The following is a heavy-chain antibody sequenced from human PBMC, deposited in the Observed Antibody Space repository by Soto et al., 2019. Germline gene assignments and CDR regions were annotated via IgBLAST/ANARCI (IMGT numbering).Heavy chain of an antibody. CDR3: TRGPDCCQYRGYFFDC. CDR1: GYTFAAFF. Sequence: QVQLVKSGAEVKKPGASVKVSCKPSGYTFAAFFVHWIRQDPGQGLESMRWINPTSGATVSAQTFHDKVTMPRDTSMSTAYMELRGLTSDDPAVYYTTRGPDCCQYRGYFFDCSGQGT. J-gene: IGHJ4*02. CDR2: INPTSGAT. D-gene: IGHD2-21*02. V-gene: IGHV1-2*02.